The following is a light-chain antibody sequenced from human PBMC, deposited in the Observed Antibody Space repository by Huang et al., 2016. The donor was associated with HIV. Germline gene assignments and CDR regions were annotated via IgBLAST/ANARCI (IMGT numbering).Light chain of an antibody. CDR1: RSVSRN. V-gene: IGKV3-15*01. Sequence: EIVMTQSPATLPVSPGGRVTLSCRASRSVSRNLAWDQQKPGQAPRLLIYDASTRATGVPVRFSGSGSGTEFTLTISSLQSEDFAVYYCQQYDNWPPWTFGQGTKVEIK. CDR2: DAS. CDR3: QQYDNWPPWT. J-gene: IGKJ1*01.